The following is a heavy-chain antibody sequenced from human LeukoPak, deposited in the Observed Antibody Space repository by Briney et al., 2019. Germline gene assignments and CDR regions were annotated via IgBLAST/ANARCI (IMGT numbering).Heavy chain of an antibody. CDR2: IIPILGIT. CDR3: ARDSLRDCGWPLGYFDY. Sequence: ASVTVSCMASGCTFSSYAISWVRQAPGQGLEWVGRIIPILGITNYAQKFQGSVTITADKSTSTAYMELSSLRAEDTSVYYCARDSLRDCGWPLGYFDYWGQGTLVTVSS. CDR1: GCTFSSYA. J-gene: IGHJ4*02. D-gene: IGHD6-19*01. V-gene: IGHV1-69*04.